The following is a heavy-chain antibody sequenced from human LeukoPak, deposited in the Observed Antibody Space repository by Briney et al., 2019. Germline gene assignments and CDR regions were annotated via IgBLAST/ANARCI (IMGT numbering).Heavy chain of an antibody. CDR3: ARLRRWFGEVWGYFDY. D-gene: IGHD3-10*01. CDR1: GFTFSSCW. CDR2: INRNGGST. J-gene: IGHJ4*02. V-gene: IGHV3-20*04. Sequence: GGSLRLSCAASGFTFSSCWMSWVRQAPGKGLEWVSSINRNGGSTGYADSVKGRFTISRDNAKNSLHLQMNSLRAEDTALYYCARLRRWFGEVWGYFDYWGQGTLVTVSS.